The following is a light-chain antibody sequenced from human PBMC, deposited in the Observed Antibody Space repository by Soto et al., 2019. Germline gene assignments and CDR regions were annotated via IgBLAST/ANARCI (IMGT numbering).Light chain of an antibody. Sequence: EIVMTQSPATLSVSPGERATLSCRASQSVSSNLAWYQQKPGQAPRLLIYGASSRATGIPARFSGSGSGTEFTLTISSLQSEDFAVYYCQQYKNWPHWTFGQGTKVESK. CDR3: QQYKNWPHWT. CDR1: QSVSSN. CDR2: GAS. V-gene: IGKV3-15*01. J-gene: IGKJ1*01.